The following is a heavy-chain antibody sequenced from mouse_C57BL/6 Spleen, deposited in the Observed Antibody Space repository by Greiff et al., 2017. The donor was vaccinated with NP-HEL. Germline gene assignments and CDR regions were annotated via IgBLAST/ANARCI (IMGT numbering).Heavy chain of an antibody. V-gene: IGHV5-4*01. J-gene: IGHJ1*03. CDR3: ARRNYYGGYFDV. D-gene: IGHD1-1*01. Sequence: EVHLVESGGGLVKPGGSLKLSCAASGFTFSSYAMSWVRQTPEKRLEWVATISDGGSYTYYPDNVKGRFTISRDNAKNNLYLQMSHLKSEDTAMYYCARRNYYGGYFDVWGTGTTVTVSS. CDR2: ISDGGSYT. CDR1: GFTFSSYA.